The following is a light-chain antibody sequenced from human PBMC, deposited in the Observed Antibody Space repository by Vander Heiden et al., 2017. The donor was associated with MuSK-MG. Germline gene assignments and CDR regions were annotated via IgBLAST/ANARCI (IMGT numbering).Light chain of an antibody. CDR2: DAS. CDR1: QSVSSY. CDR3: QQRSNWPPLT. J-gene: IGKJ4*01. V-gene: IGKV3-11*01. Sequence: EIVLTQSPATLSLSPGERATLSCRASQSVSSYLAWYQQKPGQAPRLLIYDASNRATGIAARFSGSGSGTDLTLTISSLEPEDFAVYYCQQRSNWPPLTFGGGTKVEIK.